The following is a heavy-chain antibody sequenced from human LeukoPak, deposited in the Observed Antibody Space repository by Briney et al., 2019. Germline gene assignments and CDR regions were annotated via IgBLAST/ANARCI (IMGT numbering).Heavy chain of an antibody. CDR2: ISRSGEST. J-gene: IGHJ4*02. D-gene: IGHD3-16*01. Sequence: GGNLRLSCAASGFTFSGFAMSWIRQAPGRGLEWVSSISRSGESTFYADSVRGRFTISRDNSKNTVSLQMESLRAEDTALYYCAKDYAVGSIDYWGQGTLVTVSS. CDR1: GFTFSGFA. V-gene: IGHV3-23*01. CDR3: AKDYAVGSIDY.